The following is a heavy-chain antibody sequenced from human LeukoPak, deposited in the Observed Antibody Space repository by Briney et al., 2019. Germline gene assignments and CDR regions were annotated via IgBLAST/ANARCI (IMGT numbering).Heavy chain of an antibody. CDR3: ARTITVAGKYYFDY. CDR1: GGSISSDSYY. J-gene: IGHJ4*02. V-gene: IGHV4-61*02. Sequence: SQTLSLTCTVSGGSISSDSYYWSWIRQPAGKGLEWIGRIYTSGSTNYNPSLKSRVTISVDTSKNQFSLTLSSVTAADTAVYYCARTITVAGKYYFDYWGQGTLVTVSS. CDR2: IYTSGST. D-gene: IGHD6-19*01.